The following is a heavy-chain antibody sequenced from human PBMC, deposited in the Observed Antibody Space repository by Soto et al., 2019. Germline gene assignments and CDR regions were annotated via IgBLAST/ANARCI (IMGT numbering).Heavy chain of an antibody. V-gene: IGHV4-59*01. CDR2: IYYSGST. J-gene: IGHJ5*02. Sequence: PSETLSLTCTVSGGSISSYYWSWIRQPPGKGLEWIGYIYYSGSTNYNPSLKSRVTISVDTSKNQFSLKLSSVTAADTAVYYCARREGIAAAGTNWFDPWCQGTLVTVSS. D-gene: IGHD6-13*01. CDR1: GGSISSYY. CDR3: ARREGIAAAGTNWFDP.